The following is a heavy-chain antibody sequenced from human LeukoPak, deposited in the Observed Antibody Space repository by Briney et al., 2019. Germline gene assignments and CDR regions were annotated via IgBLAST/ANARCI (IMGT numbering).Heavy chain of an antibody. V-gene: IGHV5-51*01. D-gene: IGHD2-2*02. Sequence: GESLKISCKVSGYTFTSYWIGWVRQLPGKGLEWIGIIYPGDSDTRYSPSFQGQVTVSADKSISTAYLQWSSLKASDTAMYYCARHGGGYCSSTSCYSHSSDAFDIWGQGTMVTVSS. J-gene: IGHJ3*02. CDR3: ARHGGGYCSSTSCYSHSSDAFDI. CDR1: GYTFTSYW. CDR2: IYPGDSDT.